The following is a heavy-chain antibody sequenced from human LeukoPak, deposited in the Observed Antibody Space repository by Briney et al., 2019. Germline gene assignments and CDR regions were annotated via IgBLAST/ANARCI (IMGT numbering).Heavy chain of an antibody. V-gene: IGHV4-39*01. Sequence: PSETLSLTCTVSGGSISSSSYYWGWIRQPPGKGLEWIGSTYYSGSTYYNPSLKSRVTISVDTSKNQFSLKLSSVTAADTAVYYCARHEYGDFDFDYWGQGTLVTVSS. D-gene: IGHD4-17*01. CDR2: TYYSGST. J-gene: IGHJ4*02. CDR3: ARHEYGDFDFDY. CDR1: GGSISSSSYY.